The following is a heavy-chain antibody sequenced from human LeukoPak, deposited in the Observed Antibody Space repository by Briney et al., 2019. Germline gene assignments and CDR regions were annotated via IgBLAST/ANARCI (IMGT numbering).Heavy chain of an antibody. CDR2: IKQDGNQK. Sequence: GSLRLSCVASGFTFGSFWMSWVRQAPGKGLEWVANIKQDGNQKYSVDSVKGRFTISRDNTKNSLYLQMNSLRAEDTAVYYCARDLANYYDSSGYQDYWGQGTLVTVSS. CDR1: GFTFGSFW. D-gene: IGHD3-22*01. CDR3: ARDLANYYDSSGYQDY. J-gene: IGHJ4*02. V-gene: IGHV3-7*03.